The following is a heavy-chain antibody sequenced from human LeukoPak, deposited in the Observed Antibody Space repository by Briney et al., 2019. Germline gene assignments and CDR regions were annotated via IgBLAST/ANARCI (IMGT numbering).Heavy chain of an antibody. V-gene: IGHV1-2*04. CDR2: INPNSGGT. CDR1: GYTFAGYY. J-gene: IGHJ4*02. Sequence: ASVKVSCKASGYTFAGYYMHWVRQAPGQGLEWMGWINPNSGGTNCAQKFQGWVTMTRDTSISTDYMELSRLRSDDTAVYYCARSSGSYFDRDPPLDYWGQGTLVTVSS. CDR3: ARSSGSYFDRDPPLDY. D-gene: IGHD1-26*01.